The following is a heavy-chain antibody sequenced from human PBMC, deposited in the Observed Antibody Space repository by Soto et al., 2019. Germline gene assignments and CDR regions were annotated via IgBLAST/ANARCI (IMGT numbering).Heavy chain of an antibody. J-gene: IGHJ6*03. CDR1: GGSISSYY. V-gene: IGHV4-59*01. Sequence: PSETLSLTCTVSGGSISSYYWSWIRQPPGKGLEWIGYIYYSGSTNYNPSLKSRVTISVDTSKNQFSLKLSSVTAADTAVYYCGGRDYYYYYMDVWGKGTTVTVSS. CDR3: GGRDYYYYYMDV. CDR2: IYYSGST.